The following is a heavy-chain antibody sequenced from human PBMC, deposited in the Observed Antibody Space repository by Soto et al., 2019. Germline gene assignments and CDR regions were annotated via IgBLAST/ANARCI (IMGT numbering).Heavy chain of an antibody. J-gene: IGHJ5*02. D-gene: IGHD3-9*01. CDR1: GVSIKSYY. CDR3: ARDDYSDSNNWFHP. CDR2: IYTTGSA. Sequence: PSETLCLTSAVSGVSIKSYYWSWILKPAGKGLEWIGSIYTTGSANHNPSLKSPVTMSVDTSKNQVSLKLTSVTAADAGVYYGARDDYSDSNNWFHPWGHGIRVTV. V-gene: IGHV4-4*07.